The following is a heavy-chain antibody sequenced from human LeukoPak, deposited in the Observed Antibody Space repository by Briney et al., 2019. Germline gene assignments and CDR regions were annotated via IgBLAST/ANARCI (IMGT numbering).Heavy chain of an antibody. CDR1: GFTFSSYS. CDR2: ISSSSSYI. V-gene: IGHV3-21*01. D-gene: IGHD3-22*01. CDR3: ARGDYYDSSGYSDY. J-gene: IGHJ4*02. Sequence: GGSPRLSCAASGFTFSSYSMNWVRQTPGKGLEWVSSISSSSSYIYYADSVKGRFTISRDNAKNSLYLQMNSLRAEDTAVYYCARGDYYDSSGYSDYWGQGTLVTVSS.